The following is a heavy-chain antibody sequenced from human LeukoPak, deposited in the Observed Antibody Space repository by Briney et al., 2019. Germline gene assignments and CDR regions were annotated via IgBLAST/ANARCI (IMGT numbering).Heavy chain of an antibody. D-gene: IGHD3-10*01. CDR2: ISGSGGST. V-gene: IGHV3-23*01. CDR3: AKDRGYYYGSGSSTS. Sequence: PGGSLRLSCAASGFTFSSYAMSWVRQAPGKGLEWVSAISGSGGSTYYADSVKGRFTISRDNSKNTLYLQMNSLRAEDTAVYYCAKDRGYYYGSGSSTSWGQGTLVTVSS. CDR1: GFTFSSYA. J-gene: IGHJ4*02.